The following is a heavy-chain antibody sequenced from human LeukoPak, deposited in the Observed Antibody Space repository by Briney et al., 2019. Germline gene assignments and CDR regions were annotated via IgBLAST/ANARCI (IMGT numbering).Heavy chain of an antibody. CDR3: AADPLYYYDSSGYYYNKRYYYGMDV. CDR1: GFTFTSSA. CDR2: IVVGSGNT. Sequence: ASVKVSCKASGFTFTSSAVQWVRQARGQRLEWIGWIVVGSGNTNYAQKFQERVTITRDMSTSTAYIELSSLRSEDTAVYYCAADPLYYYDSSGYYYNKRYYYGMDVWGQGTTVTVSS. J-gene: IGHJ6*02. V-gene: IGHV1-58*01. D-gene: IGHD3-22*01.